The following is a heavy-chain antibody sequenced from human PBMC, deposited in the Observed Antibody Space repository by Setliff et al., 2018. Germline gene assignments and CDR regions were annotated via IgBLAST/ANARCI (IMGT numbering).Heavy chain of an antibody. Sequence: PGGSLRLSCAASGFTFGSYWVHWVRQAPGKGLEWVSLISSSSSYIYYADSVKGRFTISRDNAKNSLSLQMNSLTSEDTAVYYCVRGLEEAFLSFDVFDIWGQGTMVTVSS. J-gene: IGHJ3*02. CDR3: VRGLEEAFLSFDVFDI. V-gene: IGHV3-21*01. CDR1: GFTFGSYW. CDR2: ISSSSSYI. D-gene: IGHD3-16*01.